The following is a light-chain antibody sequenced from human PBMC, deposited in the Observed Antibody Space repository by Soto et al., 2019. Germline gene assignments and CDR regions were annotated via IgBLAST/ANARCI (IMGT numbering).Light chain of an antibody. CDR1: NSNLGAGYD. V-gene: IGLV1-40*01. Sequence: QSVLTLPPSVSGAPGQRVTVSCTGNNSNLGAGYDVHWYQQLPGAAPKLVIFGNRNRPSGVHERFSGSKSGTSASLAITGLQAEDEADYYCQAYDYSLTAFVFGGGTKLTVL. CDR3: QAYDYSLTAFV. CDR2: GNR. J-gene: IGLJ3*02.